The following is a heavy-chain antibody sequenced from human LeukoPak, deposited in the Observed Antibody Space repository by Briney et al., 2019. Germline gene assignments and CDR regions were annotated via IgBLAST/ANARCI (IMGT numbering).Heavy chain of an antibody. J-gene: IGHJ4*02. Sequence: ASVKVSCKASGYTFTGYYMHWVRQAPGQGLEWMGRINPNSGGTNYAQKFQGRVTMTGDTSISTAYMELSRLRSDDTAVYYCAACSSSWYPRFDYWGQGTLVTVSS. CDR2: INPNSGGT. CDR3: AACSSSWYPRFDY. D-gene: IGHD6-13*01. V-gene: IGHV1-2*06. CDR1: GYTFTGYY.